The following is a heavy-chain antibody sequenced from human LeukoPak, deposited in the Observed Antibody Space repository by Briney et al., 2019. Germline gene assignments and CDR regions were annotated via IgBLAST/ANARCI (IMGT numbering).Heavy chain of an antibody. CDR3: ARDLMGHSVYDRGDY. CDR1: GFTFSDYY. V-gene: IGHV3-11*04. Sequence: GGSLRLSCAASGFTFSDYYMSWIRQAPGKWLEWVSYISSSGSTIYYADSVKGRFTISRDNAKNSLYLQMNSLRVEDTAIYYCARDLMGHSVYDRGDYWGRGTLVTVSS. D-gene: IGHD5/OR15-5a*01. CDR2: ISSSGSTI. J-gene: IGHJ4*02.